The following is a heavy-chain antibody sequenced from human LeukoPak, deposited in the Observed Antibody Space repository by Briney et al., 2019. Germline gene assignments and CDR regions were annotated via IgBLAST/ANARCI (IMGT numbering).Heavy chain of an antibody. CDR3: ARDLAGPPQEAFDI. CDR1: GFTTSSYW. V-gene: IGHV3-7*01. Sequence: GGSLRFSGAASGFTTSSYWMSWVRQAPGKGLEWVANIKRDGSEKYYLDSVKGRFTISRDNAKNSLYLQMNSLRAEDTAVYYCARDLAGPPQEAFDIWGQGTVVTVSS. J-gene: IGHJ3*02. CDR2: IKRDGSEK.